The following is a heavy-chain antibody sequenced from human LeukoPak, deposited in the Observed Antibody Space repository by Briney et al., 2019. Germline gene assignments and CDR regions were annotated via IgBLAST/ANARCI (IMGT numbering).Heavy chain of an antibody. J-gene: IGHJ3*02. CDR1: AGSINSDDYY. CDR2: SYSPGTN. V-gene: IGHV4-61*02. Sequence: SETLSLTCTVSAGSINSDDYYWSWIRQPAGKGLEWIGRSYSPGTNCNYNPSLNSRVTRSIDTSKNQFSLKLTSVTAGDTAVYYCARGIGTSYESSRDAFDIWGQGTMVTVSS. CDR3: ARGIGTSYESSRDAFDI. D-gene: IGHD3-22*01.